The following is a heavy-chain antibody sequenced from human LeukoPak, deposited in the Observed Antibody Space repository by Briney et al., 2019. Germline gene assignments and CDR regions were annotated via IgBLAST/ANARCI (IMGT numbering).Heavy chain of an antibody. CDR2: IYPGDSDT. Sequence: GESLQISCQGSGYSFTSYWIGWVRQMPGKGLEWMGIIYPGDSDTRYSPSFQGQVTISADKSISTAYLQWSSLKASDTAMYYCARHSYYYESSGYQPVAAYFDYWGQGTLVTVSS. J-gene: IGHJ4*02. CDR3: ARHSYYYESSGYQPVAAYFDY. CDR1: GYSFTSYW. V-gene: IGHV5-51*01. D-gene: IGHD3-22*01.